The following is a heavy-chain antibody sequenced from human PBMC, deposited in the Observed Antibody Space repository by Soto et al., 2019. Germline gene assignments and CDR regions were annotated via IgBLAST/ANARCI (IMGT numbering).Heavy chain of an antibody. CDR2: INHSGST. CDR3: ARVPGYSYSTAVMDV. V-gene: IGHV4-34*01. Sequence: SETLSLTCAVYGGSFSGYYWSWIRQPPGKGLEWIGEINHSGSTNYNPSLKSRVTISVDTSKNQFSLKLSSVTAADTAVYYCARVPGYSYSTAVMDVWGQGTTVTVSS. CDR1: GGSFSGYY. J-gene: IGHJ6*02. D-gene: IGHD5-18*01.